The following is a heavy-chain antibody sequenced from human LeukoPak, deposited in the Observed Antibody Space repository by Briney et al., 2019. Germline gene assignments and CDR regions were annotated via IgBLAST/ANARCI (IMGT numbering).Heavy chain of an antibody. CDR3: ARDPPDMSGFSFDY. CDR2: INPNNGGT. CDR1: GYTFTDYY. V-gene: IGHV1-2*02. D-gene: IGHD5-12*01. Sequence: ASVKVSCKTSGYTFTDYYIHWVRQAPGQGLEWMGWINPNNGGTKYAQKFQGRVTMTRDTSISTAYMELGRLRSDDTAVYYCARDPPDMSGFSFDYWGQGTLVSVSS. J-gene: IGHJ4*02.